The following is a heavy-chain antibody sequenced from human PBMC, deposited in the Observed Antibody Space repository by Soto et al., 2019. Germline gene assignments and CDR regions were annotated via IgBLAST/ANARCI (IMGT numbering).Heavy chain of an antibody. D-gene: IGHD3-22*01. CDR1: GYTFTGYY. J-gene: IGHJ4*02. Sequence: ASVKGYFKASGYTFTGYYMHWVRQAPGQVLDCMGWINPNSGDTNYAQEFQGRVTMTRDTSISTAYMDLSRLRSDDTAVYYCARVQPYYYGSVSFEYWGQGTLVTVSS. CDR2: INPNSGDT. V-gene: IGHV1-2*02. CDR3: ARVQPYYYGSVSFEY.